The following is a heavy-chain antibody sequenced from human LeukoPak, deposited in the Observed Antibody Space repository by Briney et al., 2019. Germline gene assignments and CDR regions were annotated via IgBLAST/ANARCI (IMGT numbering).Heavy chain of an antibody. J-gene: IGHJ4*02. D-gene: IGHD6-13*01. Sequence: ASVKVSCKASGYSFTSFGISWVRQAPGQGLEWMGWISAYNGSTHYAQNLQGRVTMTTDTSTSTAYMELRTLRSDDTAVYYCARDHGEAAAGVFAPFDYWGQGTLVTVSS. CDR1: GYSFTSFG. CDR3: ARDHGEAAAGVFAPFDY. CDR2: ISAYNGST. V-gene: IGHV1-18*01.